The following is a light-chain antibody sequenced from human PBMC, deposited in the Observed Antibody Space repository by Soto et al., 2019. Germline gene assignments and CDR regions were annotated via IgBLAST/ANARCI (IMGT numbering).Light chain of an antibody. J-gene: IGLJ2*01. CDR2: GNS. Sequence: QAVVTQPPSVSGAPGQRVTISCTGSSSNFGAGYDVHWYQQLPRTAPKLLIYGNSNRPSGVPDRFSGSKSGTSASLAITGLQAEDEADYYCQSYDSSLSGSVVFGGGTKVTVL. CDR1: SSNFGAGYD. V-gene: IGLV1-40*01. CDR3: QSYDSSLSGSVV.